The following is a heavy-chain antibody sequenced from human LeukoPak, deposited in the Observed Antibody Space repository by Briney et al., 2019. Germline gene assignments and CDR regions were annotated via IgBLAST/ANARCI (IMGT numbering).Heavy chain of an antibody. J-gene: IGHJ4*02. D-gene: IGHD3-22*01. Sequence: GGSLRLSCAASGFTVSSNYMSWVRQAPGKGLEWVSVIYSGGSTYYADSVKGRFTISRDNSKNTLYLQMNSLRAEDTAVYYCARAPSYYYDSSGYFPFFDYWGQGTLVTVSS. CDR3: ARAPSYYYDSSGYFPFFDY. V-gene: IGHV3-66*01. CDR1: GFTVSSNY. CDR2: IYSGGST.